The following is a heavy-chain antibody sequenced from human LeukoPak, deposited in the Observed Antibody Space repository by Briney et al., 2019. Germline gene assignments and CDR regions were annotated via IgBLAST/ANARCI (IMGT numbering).Heavy chain of an antibody. Sequence: PSETLSLTCTVSGGSIRSYYWSWIRQPPGKGLEWIGYIYYSGSTNYNPSLKSRVTISVDTSKNQFSLKLSSVTAADTAVYYCAGGGDAFDYWGQGTLVTVSS. CDR2: IYYSGST. D-gene: IGHD3-16*01. CDR3: AGGGDAFDY. J-gene: IGHJ4*02. V-gene: IGHV4-59*01. CDR1: GGSIRSYY.